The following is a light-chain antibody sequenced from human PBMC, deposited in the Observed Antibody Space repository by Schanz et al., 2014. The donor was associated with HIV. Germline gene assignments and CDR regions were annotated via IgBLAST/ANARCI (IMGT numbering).Light chain of an antibody. J-gene: IGKJ1*01. Sequence: EIVLTQSPATLSLSPGERATLSCRASRTVSNYLAWFQQKPGQAPRLLIYGASTRATGIPARFSGSGSGTEFTLTISSLQSEDFAVYYCQQFGISPPWTFGQGTKVEI. V-gene: IGKV3-15*01. CDR1: RTVSNY. CDR3: QQFGISPPWT. CDR2: GAS.